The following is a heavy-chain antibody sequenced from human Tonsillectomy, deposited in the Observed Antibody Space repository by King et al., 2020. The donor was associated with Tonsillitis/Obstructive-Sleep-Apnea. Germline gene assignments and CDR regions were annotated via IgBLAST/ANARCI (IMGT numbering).Heavy chain of an antibody. J-gene: IGHJ3*02. D-gene: IGHD4-17*01. CDR2: ISISSSYI. V-gene: IGHV3-21*01. CDR3: ARDRTSHGDHDAFDI. Sequence: VQLVESGGGLVKPGGSLRLSCAASGFTFSSYSMNWVRQAPGKGLEGVSSISISSSYIYYADSVKGRFTISRDNAKNSLYLQMNSLRAEDTAVYYCARDRTSHGDHDAFDIWGQGTMVTVSS. CDR1: GFTFSSYS.